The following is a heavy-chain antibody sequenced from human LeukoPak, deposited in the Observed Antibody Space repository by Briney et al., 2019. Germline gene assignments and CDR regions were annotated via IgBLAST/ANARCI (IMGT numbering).Heavy chain of an antibody. V-gene: IGHV4-39*01. CDR2: IYYSGST. Sequence: SETLSLTCAVSGGSIGSSSYYWGWIRQPPGKGLEWIGSIYYSGSTYYSPSLKSRVTMSVDTSKNQFSPNLSSVTAADTALYYCARHVWASPADYWGQGTLVTVSS. CDR3: ARHVWASPADY. J-gene: IGHJ4*02. CDR1: GGSIGSSSYY. D-gene: IGHD1-26*01.